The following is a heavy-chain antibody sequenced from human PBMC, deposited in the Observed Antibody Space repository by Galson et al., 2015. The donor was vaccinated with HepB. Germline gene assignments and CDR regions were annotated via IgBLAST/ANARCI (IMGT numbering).Heavy chain of an antibody. J-gene: IGHJ3*02. CDR1: GFTFDDYA. CDR3: AKDGYDSARYRLSVCVI. V-gene: IGHV3-9*01. CDR2: ISWNSGSV. D-gene: IGHD6-19*01. Sequence: SLRLSCAASGFTFDDYAMHWVRQAPGKGLEWVSGISWNSGSVGYADSVKGRFTISRDNAKNSLYLQMNSLRAEDTALYYCAKDGYDSARYRLSVCVIWVRGRIVAVYS.